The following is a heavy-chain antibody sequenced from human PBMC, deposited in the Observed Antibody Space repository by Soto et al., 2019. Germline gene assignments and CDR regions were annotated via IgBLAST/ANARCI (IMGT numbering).Heavy chain of an antibody. Sequence: SETLSLTCAVSGYSISSGYYWGWIRQPPGKGLEWIGSMYHSGNTYYNPSLKSRVAISVDTSTNQFSLKLRSVTAADTAVYYCARGPYFYHSSGYSYYFDYWGQGTLVT. J-gene: IGHJ4*02. D-gene: IGHD3-22*01. CDR2: MYHSGNT. V-gene: IGHV4-38-2*01. CDR1: GYSISSGYY. CDR3: ARGPYFYHSSGYSYYFDY.